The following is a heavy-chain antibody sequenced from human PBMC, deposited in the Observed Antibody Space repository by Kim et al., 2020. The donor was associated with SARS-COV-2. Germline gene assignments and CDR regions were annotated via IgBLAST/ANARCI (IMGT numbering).Heavy chain of an antibody. CDR1: GFTFGDYA. D-gene: IGHD1-1*01. CDR2: IRSKAYGGTT. J-gene: IGHJ4*02. V-gene: IGHV3-49*04. CDR3: TLRTGTVDY. Sequence: GGSLRLSCTASGFTFGDYAMSWVRQAPGKGLEWVGFIRSKAYGGTTEYAASVKGRFTISRDDSKSIAYLQMNSLKTEDTAVYYCTLRTGTVDYWGQGTLVTVSS.